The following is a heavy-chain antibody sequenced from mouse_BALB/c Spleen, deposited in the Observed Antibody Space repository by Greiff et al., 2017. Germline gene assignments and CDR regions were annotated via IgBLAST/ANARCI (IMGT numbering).Heavy chain of an antibody. CDR1: GYTFTDYW. CDR3: ARSRYGNYAVDY. J-gene: IGHJ2*01. D-gene: IGHD2-10*02. CDR2: IDTSDSYT. V-gene: IGHV1-69*01. Sequence: QVQLQQPGAELVLPGASVKMSCKASGYTFTDYWMHWVKQRPGQGLEWIGAIDTSDSYTSYNQKFKGKATLTVDESSSTAYMQLSSLTSEDSAVYYCARSRYGNYAVDYWGQGTTLTVSS.